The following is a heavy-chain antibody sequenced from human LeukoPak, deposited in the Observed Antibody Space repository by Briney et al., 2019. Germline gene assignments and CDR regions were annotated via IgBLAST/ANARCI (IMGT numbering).Heavy chain of an antibody. CDR2: ISAYNGNT. V-gene: IGHV1-18*01. CDR1: GGTFNSYA. D-gene: IGHD2-15*01. J-gene: IGHJ2*01. Sequence: ASVKVSCKASGGTFNSYAISWVRQAPGQGLEWMGWISAYNGNTNYAQKLQGRVTMTTDTSTSTAYMELRSLRSDDTAVYYCARGGYCSGGSCYSNDWYFDLWGRGTLVTVSS. CDR3: ARGGYCSGGSCYSNDWYFDL.